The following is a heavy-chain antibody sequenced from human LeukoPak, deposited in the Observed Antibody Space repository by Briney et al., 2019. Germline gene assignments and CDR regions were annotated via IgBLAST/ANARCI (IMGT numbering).Heavy chain of an antibody. V-gene: IGHV3-74*01. CDR2: INSDGSST. D-gene: IGHD1-26*01. J-gene: IGHJ4*02. CDR1: GFTFSSYW. CDR3: AKGNLWELLPEYYFDY. Sequence: GGSLRLSCAASGFTFSSYWMHWVRQAPGKGLVWVSRINSDGSSTSYADSVKGRFTISRDNAKNTLYLQMNSLRAEDTAVYYCAKGNLWELLPEYYFDYWGQGTLVTVSS.